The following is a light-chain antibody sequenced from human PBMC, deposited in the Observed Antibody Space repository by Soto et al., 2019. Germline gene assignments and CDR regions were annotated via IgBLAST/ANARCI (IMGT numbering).Light chain of an antibody. CDR3: TSYSSPSPVL. V-gene: IGLV2-14*01. CDR2: EVT. CDR1: SSDVGAYNY. Sequence: QSVLTQPASVSGSLGQSITISCTGTSSDVGAYNYVSWYQQHPDKAPKLLIFEVTNRPSGVSGRFSGSKSGITASLSISGLQPEDEADYYCTSYSSPSPVLFGGGTQLTVL. J-gene: IGLJ7*01.